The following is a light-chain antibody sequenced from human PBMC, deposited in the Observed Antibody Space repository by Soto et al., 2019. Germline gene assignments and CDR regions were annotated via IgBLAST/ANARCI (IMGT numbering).Light chain of an antibody. CDR3: QRLSNA. V-gene: IGKV1-5*01. J-gene: IGKJ4*01. CDR2: DAS. CDR1: QSISSW. Sequence: DIQMTQPPSTLSASVGDRVTITCRASQSISSWLAWYQQKPGKAPKLLIYDASSLESGVPSRFSGSGSGTEFTLTISSLQPDDFATYYCQRLSNAFGGGTKVDIK.